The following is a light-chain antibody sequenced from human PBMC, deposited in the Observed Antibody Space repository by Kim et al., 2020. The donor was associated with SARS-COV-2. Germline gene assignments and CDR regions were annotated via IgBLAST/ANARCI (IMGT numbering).Light chain of an antibody. CDR2: QDN. CDR1: KLGDKY. Sequence: SYELTQPPSVSVSPGQTASITCSGYKLGDKYVSWYQQKPVQFPVVVIYQDNQRPSGIPERFSGSNSGNTATLTISGTQAMDEADYYCQAWDSSTHNYV. J-gene: IGLJ1*01. V-gene: IGLV3-1*01. CDR3: QAWDSSTHNYV.